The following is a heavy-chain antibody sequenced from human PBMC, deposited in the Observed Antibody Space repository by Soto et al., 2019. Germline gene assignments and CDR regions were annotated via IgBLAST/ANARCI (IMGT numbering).Heavy chain of an antibody. D-gene: IGHD1-26*01. J-gene: IGHJ3*02. Sequence: QVQLQESGPGLVKPSETLSLTCSVSGGSISSSDYSWNWIRQPPGKGLEWVGYIHFGGKTSYNPSLKSRVTMSVDTSKNQFSLRLRSVTAADTAVYYCARERWELPLDIWGNGTMVTVSS. CDR1: GGSISSSDYS. CDR2: IHFGGKT. V-gene: IGHV4-30-4*01. CDR3: ARERWELPLDI.